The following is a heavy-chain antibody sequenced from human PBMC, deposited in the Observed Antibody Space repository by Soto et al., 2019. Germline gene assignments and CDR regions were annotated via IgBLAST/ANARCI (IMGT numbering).Heavy chain of an antibody. V-gene: IGHV3-30*18. Sequence: QVQLVESGGGVVQPGRSLRLSCAASGFTFSSYGMHWVRQAPGKGLEWVAVIPYDGSNKYYVDSVKGRFTISRDNSKNTLYLEMNSQRAEDMAGDYCAKNSGGSYYSGMVVWGQGTTVAVSS. J-gene: IGHJ6*02. D-gene: IGHD4-17*01. CDR3: AKNSGGSYYSGMVV. CDR2: IPYDGSNK. CDR1: GFTFSSYG.